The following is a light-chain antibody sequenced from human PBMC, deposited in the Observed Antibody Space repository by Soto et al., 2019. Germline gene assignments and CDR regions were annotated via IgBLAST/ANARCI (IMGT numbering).Light chain of an antibody. CDR3: QQYNTWRSIT. CDR2: DTS. CDR1: QNIGNK. J-gene: IGKJ5*01. V-gene: IGKV3-15*01. Sequence: IVMTQSPATLSVSPVGRATLSCMASQNIGNKLAWYQHKPGQAPSVLIYDTSTRAAGIPARFSGSGSETNFTLPIITLQSQDFAAYYCQQYNTWRSITFGHGTRLEIK.